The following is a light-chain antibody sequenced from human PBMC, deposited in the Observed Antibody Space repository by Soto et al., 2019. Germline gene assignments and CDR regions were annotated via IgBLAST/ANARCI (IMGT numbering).Light chain of an antibody. CDR1: SSDVGSYNL. CDR2: GVS. Sequence: QSALTQPASVSGSPGQSITISCTGTSSDVGSYNLVSWHQQHPGKAPKLMIYGVSKRPSGLSNRFSGSKSGNTASLTISGLQAEDEADYYCCSYAGSSTYVFGTGTQLTVL. J-gene: IGLJ1*01. CDR3: CSYAGSSTYV. V-gene: IGLV2-23*02.